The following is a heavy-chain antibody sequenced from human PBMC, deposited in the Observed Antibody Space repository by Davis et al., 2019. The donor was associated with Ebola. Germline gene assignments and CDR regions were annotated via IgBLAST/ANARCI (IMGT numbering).Heavy chain of an antibody. CDR2: IYPGGES. J-gene: IGHJ4*02. CDR1: GFSVSDNF. Sequence: GGSLRLSCAASGFSVSDNFMSWVRQSPGKGLEWVSIIYPGGESYYTESMKGRFTISRDNSKNTLYLQMINLRVDDTAVYFCARERLNHNYDSSGQSVWGQGTLVTVSS. CDR3: ARERLNHNYDSSGQSV. D-gene: IGHD3-22*01. V-gene: IGHV3-66*01.